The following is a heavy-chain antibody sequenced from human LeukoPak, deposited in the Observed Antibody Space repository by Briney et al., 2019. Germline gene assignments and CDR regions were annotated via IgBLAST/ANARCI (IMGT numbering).Heavy chain of an antibody. Sequence: ASVKVSCTASGYTFTTYGISWVRQAPAQGLEWMGWISAYNGNTNYAQKVQGRVTMTTDTSTSTAYMELRSLRSDDTAVYYCARDDSGYSSSWYGFDYWGQGTLVTVSS. V-gene: IGHV1-18*01. D-gene: IGHD6-13*01. CDR2: ISAYNGNT. J-gene: IGHJ4*02. CDR1: GYTFTTYG. CDR3: ARDDSGYSSSWYGFDY.